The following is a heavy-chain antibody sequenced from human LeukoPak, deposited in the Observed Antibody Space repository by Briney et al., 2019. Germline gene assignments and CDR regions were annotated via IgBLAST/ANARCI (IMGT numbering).Heavy chain of an antibody. Sequence: PSETLSLTCTVSGGSISGNHWSWVRRPPGKGLEWIGYIYYSGSTNYNPSLKSRVTISVDTSKNQFSLKLRSATAADTAVYYCARDLCCSSVSMLYPYYYYYGMDVWGQGTTVTVSS. J-gene: IGHJ6*02. CDR3: ARDLCCSSVSMLYPYYYYYGMDV. CDR2: IYYSGST. D-gene: IGHD2-8*01. V-gene: IGHV4-59*01. CDR1: GGSISGNH.